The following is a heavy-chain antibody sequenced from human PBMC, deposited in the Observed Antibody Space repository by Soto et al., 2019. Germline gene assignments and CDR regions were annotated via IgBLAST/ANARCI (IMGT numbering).Heavy chain of an antibody. J-gene: IGHJ4*02. CDR1: GFTFDDYA. Sequence: EVQLVESGGGLVQPGRSLRLSCAASGFTFDDYAMNWVRRVPGKGLEWVSSISRNSNIIGYADSVKGRFTISRDNAKNSLYLQMNSLRPEDTALYYCAKGGPDGFCSGGRCYFDYRGQGTLVTVSS. D-gene: IGHD2-15*01. CDR3: AKGGPDGFCSGGRCYFDY. V-gene: IGHV3-9*01. CDR2: ISRNSNII.